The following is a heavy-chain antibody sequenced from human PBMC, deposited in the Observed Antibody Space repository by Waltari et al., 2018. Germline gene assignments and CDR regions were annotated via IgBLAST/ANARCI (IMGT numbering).Heavy chain of an antibody. V-gene: IGHV4-34*01. D-gene: IGHD1-7*01. Sequence: QVQLQQWGAGLLKPSETLSLTCAVYGGSFSGYYWSWIRQPPGKGREWVGEINHSGSTNYNPSLKSRVTISVDTSKNQFSLKLSSVTAADTAVYYCARGRGKNWNYCLDPWGQGTLVTVSS. J-gene: IGHJ5*02. CDR2: INHSGST. CDR3: ARGRGKNWNYCLDP. CDR1: GGSFSGYY.